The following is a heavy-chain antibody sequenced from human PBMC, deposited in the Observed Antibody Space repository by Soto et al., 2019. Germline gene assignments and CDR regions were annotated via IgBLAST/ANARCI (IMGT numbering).Heavy chain of an antibody. CDR1: GGSISSYF. J-gene: IGHJ5*02. CDR3: AGGNWFAP. CDR2: AFYSGIT. D-gene: IGHD3-16*01. Sequence: SETLSLTCTVSGGSISSYFWSWIRQSPGKGLEWMGYAFYSGITKYNPSLKSRLTISVDTSKNQVSLRLASVTAADTAVYYCAGGNWFAPWGQGTLVTVSS. V-gene: IGHV4-59*01.